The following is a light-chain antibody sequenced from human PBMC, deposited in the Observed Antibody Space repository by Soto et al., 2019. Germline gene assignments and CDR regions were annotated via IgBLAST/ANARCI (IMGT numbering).Light chain of an antibody. Sequence: EIVLTQSPGTLSLSPGDRATLSCRASQSVDSTDLAWYQQRPGQAPRLLIYAASSRATGIPDRFSGFGSGTDFTLTISRLEPEDFAVCYCQQYGSSPRTFGPGTKVDI. CDR1: QSVDSTD. CDR3: QQYGSSPRT. CDR2: AAS. V-gene: IGKV3-20*01. J-gene: IGKJ3*01.